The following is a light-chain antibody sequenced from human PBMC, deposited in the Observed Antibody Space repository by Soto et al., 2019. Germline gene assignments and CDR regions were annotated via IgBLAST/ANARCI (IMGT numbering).Light chain of an antibody. J-gene: IGKJ1*01. Sequence: DIVVTQSPATLSVSPGERATLSCRASQSVSSNLAWYQQKPGQAPRLLIYGASTRATGIPARFSGSGSGTEFTLTISSLQSEDFAVYYCQQYNNWPPRRTFGQGTKVDIK. V-gene: IGKV3-15*01. CDR3: QQYNNWPPRRT. CDR1: QSVSSN. CDR2: GAS.